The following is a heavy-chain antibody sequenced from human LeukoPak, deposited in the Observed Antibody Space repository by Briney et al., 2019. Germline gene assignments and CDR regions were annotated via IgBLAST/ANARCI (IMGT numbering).Heavy chain of an antibody. V-gene: IGHV4-39*01. CDR1: GGSISSYY. Sequence: SETLSLTCTVSGGSISSYYWGWIRQPPGKGLEWIGSIYYSGSTYYNPSLKSRVTISVDTSKNQFSLKLSSVTAADTAVYYCARQLGYCSSTSCYADKVDYWGQGTLVTVSS. J-gene: IGHJ4*02. CDR2: IYYSGST. CDR3: ARQLGYCSSTSCYADKVDY. D-gene: IGHD2-2*01.